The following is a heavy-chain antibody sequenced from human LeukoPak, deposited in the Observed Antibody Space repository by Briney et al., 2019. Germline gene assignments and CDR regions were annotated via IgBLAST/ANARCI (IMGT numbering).Heavy chain of an antibody. CDR1: GGSIRNYY. V-gene: IGHV4-59*08. Sequence: RSSETLSLTCTISGGSIRNYYWTWIRQPPGKGLEWIGYIHYSGNTNNNPSLKSRVIISVDTSKNQFSLKLSSVTAADTAVYYCARHMGMATIEDYFDYWGQGTLVTVSS. CDR3: ARHMGMATIEDYFDY. CDR2: IHYSGNT. D-gene: IGHD5-24*01. J-gene: IGHJ4*02.